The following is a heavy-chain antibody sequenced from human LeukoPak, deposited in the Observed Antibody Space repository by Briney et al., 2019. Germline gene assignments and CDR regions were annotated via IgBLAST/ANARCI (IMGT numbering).Heavy chain of an antibody. J-gene: IGHJ4*02. Sequence: GGSLRLSCAASGFTFSSYAKSWVRQAPGKGLEWVSAISGSGGSTYYADSVKGRFTISRDNSKNTLYLQMNSLRAEDTAVYYCARRTIVGAITGIDYWGQGTLVTVSS. V-gene: IGHV3-23*01. CDR2: ISGSGGST. CDR1: GFTFSSYA. CDR3: ARRTIVGAITGIDY. D-gene: IGHD1-26*01.